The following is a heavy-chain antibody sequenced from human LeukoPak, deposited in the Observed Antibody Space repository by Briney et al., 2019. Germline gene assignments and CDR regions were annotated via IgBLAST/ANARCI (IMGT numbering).Heavy chain of an antibody. CDR1: GFTFSSYG. CDR3: AKERAAAIEGYFDY. Sequence: PGGSLRLSCAASGFTFSSYGMHWVRQAPGKGLEWVAVIWYDGSNKIYADSVKGRFTVSRDNSKNTLYLQMHSLRAEDAAVYYCAKERAAAIEGYFDYWGQGTLVTVSS. D-gene: IGHD6-13*01. V-gene: IGHV3-33*06. CDR2: IWYDGSNK. J-gene: IGHJ4*02.